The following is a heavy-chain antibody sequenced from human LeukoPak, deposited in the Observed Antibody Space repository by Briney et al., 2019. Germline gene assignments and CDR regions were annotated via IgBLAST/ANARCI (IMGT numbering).Heavy chain of an antibody. D-gene: IGHD2-2*02. CDR2: INHDGSKK. CDR3: ARSSPHCSSTSCYNDAFDI. CDR1: AFTFRSDW. V-gene: IGHV3-7*01. Sequence: GGSLRLSCATSAFTFRSDWMTWVRQAPGKGLEWVANINHDGSKKHYVDSVKGRFTISRDNTENSLFLQMNSLRAEDTAVYYCARSSPHCSSTSCYNDAFDIWGQGTMVTVSS. J-gene: IGHJ3*02.